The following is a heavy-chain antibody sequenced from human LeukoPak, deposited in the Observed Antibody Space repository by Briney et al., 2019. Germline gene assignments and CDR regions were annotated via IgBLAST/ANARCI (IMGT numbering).Heavy chain of an antibody. D-gene: IGHD1-1*01. CDR3: ANRRGTQVLGNNIDI. J-gene: IGHJ3*02. CDR1: GFTFSSYA. CDR2: ISYDGSNK. Sequence: QPGRSLRLSCAASGFTFSSYAIHWVRQAPGKGLEWVAVISYDGSNKYYADSVKGRFTISRDNSKNTLYLQMNSLRAEDTAVYYCANRRGTQVLGNNIDIWGQGTLVTVSS. V-gene: IGHV3-30-3*01.